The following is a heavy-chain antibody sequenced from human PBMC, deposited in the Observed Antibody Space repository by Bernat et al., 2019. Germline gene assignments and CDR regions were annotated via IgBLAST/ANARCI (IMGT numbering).Heavy chain of an antibody. D-gene: IGHD4-17*01. V-gene: IGHV3-11*05. CDR1: GFTFSDYY. J-gene: IGHJ4*02. CDR3: ARPSRYGDYRPFDS. Sequence: QVQLVESGGGLVKPGGSLRLSCAASGFTFSDYYMNWIRQAPGKGLEWISSISSSSTYTNDAGSVKGRCTISRHNAKNSLYLQMNSLRAEDTAVYYCARPSRYGDYRPFDSWGQGTLVTVSS. CDR2: ISSSSTYT.